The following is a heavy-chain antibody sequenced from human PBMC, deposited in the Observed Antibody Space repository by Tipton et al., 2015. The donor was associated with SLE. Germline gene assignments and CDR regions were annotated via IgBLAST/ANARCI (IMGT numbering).Heavy chain of an antibody. CDR2: IYYSGST. J-gene: IGHJ4*02. CDR3: ARVLSGGYSPYYFDY. CDR1: GGSISSYY. V-gene: IGHV4-59*01. D-gene: IGHD6-13*01. Sequence: TLSLTCSVSGGSISSYYWSWIRQPPGKGLEWIGYIYYSGSTNYNPSLKSRVTVSVDTSKNQFSLKLSSVTAADTAVYYCARVLSGGYSPYYFDYWGQGTLVTVSS.